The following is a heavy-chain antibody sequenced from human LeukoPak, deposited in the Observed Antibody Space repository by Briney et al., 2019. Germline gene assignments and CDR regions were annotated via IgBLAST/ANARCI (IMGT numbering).Heavy chain of an antibody. Sequence: GGSLRLSCAASGFTFSSYAMHWVRQAPGKGLEWVAVISYDAKKKYYGDSVKGRFTISRDNSKNTLYLQMNSLRAEDTAVYYCARGRAYFDWGQGTLVTVSS. CDR2: ISYDAKKK. CDR3: ARGRAYFD. J-gene: IGHJ4*02. D-gene: IGHD3-9*01. V-gene: IGHV3-30*04. CDR1: GFTFSSYA.